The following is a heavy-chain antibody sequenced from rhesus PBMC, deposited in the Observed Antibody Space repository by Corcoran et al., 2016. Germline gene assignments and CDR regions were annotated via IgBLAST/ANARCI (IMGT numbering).Heavy chain of an antibody. CDR2: IYGSSGNN. D-gene: IGHD3-16*01. CDR1: GGSINSGYG. Sequence: QVQLQESGPGLVKPSETLSLTCGVSGGSINSGYGWSWIHQPPGKGLELIWYIYGSSGNNYYNPSLKRRVTISEDPSKTQFALKLSSVTAADTSVYYCARNPPGYYSGSYSFDYWGQGVLVTVSS. CDR3: ARNPPGYYSGSYSFDY. V-gene: IGHV4S7*01. J-gene: IGHJ4*01.